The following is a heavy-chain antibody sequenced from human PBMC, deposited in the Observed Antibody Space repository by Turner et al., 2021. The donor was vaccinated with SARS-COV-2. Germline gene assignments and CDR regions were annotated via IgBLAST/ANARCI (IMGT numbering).Heavy chain of an antibody. V-gene: IGHV4-39*01. Sequence: LPLQASGPGLVEPSAPLSLSCSASGGANRSRTYYLGLIRQPPGKGLEWIGSINYSGRTYYIAPLKSRGTIYADPSKNQFYVELRTVPAADTAVYYCARHSTVTTYPYDPWGQGTLVTVTA. D-gene: IGHD4-17*01. CDR2: INYSGRT. CDR3: ARHSTVTTYPYDP. J-gene: IGHJ5*02. CDR1: GGANRSRTYY.